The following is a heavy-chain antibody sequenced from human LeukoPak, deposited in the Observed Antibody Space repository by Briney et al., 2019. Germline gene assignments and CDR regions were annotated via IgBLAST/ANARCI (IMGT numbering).Heavy chain of an antibody. CDR2: INPSDGSI. Sequence: ASVKVSCKASGYTFTSYWIQWVRQAPGQGLEWMGLINPSDGSIAYAHRFQGRVTMTRDTSTSIVYMDLGSLRSEDTAVYYCAKAPRNSSTMLDYWGQGTLLTVSS. D-gene: IGHD6-13*01. V-gene: IGHV1-46*01. CDR3: AKAPRNSSTMLDY. CDR1: GYTFTSYW. J-gene: IGHJ4*02.